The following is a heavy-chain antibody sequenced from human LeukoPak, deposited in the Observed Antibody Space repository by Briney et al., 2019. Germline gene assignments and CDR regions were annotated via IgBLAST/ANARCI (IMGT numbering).Heavy chain of an antibody. Sequence: ASVTVSCKASGYTFSNYGISWVRQAPGQGREWMGWISAYNGDTKYSQKFQGRVTMTTDSSTSTAYMELRSLTSDDTAVFYCARDNPYYYLYWGQGTLVTVSS. D-gene: IGHD3-22*01. CDR1: GYTFSNYG. J-gene: IGHJ4*02. V-gene: IGHV1-18*01. CDR2: ISAYNGDT. CDR3: ARDNPYYYLY.